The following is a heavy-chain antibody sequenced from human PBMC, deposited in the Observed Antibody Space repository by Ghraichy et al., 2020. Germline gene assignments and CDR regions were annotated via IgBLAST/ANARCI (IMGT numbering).Heavy chain of an antibody. CDR2: ITSSVRNI. D-gene: IGHD2-8*01. J-gene: IGHJ6*02. CDR3: ARGSRVLRFYYYDGMDV. Sequence: GSLRLSCVGSGFTFSGYSMNWVRQSPGKGLDCVSYITSSVRNIFYADSVKGRFTISRDNAQNSLSLQMNSLRDEDTAVYYCARGSRVLRFYYYDGMDVWGQGTTVTVSS. V-gene: IGHV3-48*02. CDR1: GFTFSGYS.